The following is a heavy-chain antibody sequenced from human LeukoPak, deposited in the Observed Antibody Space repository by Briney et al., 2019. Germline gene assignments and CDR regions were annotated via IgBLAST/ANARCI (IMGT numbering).Heavy chain of an antibody. Sequence: PGGSLRLSCAASGFTFSSYGIHWVRQAPGEGLEWVTFILYDGSDKYYADSVKGRFSISRDNSKNTLYLQMNSLRAEDTAVYYCAKDLVVVAAPGDVWGKGTTVTVSS. CDR3: AKDLVVVAAPGDV. J-gene: IGHJ6*04. CDR2: ILYDGSDK. V-gene: IGHV3-30*02. CDR1: GFTFSSYG. D-gene: IGHD2-15*01.